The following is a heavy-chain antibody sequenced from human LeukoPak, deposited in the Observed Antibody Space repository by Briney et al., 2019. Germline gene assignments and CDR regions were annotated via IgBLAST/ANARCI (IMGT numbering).Heavy chain of an antibody. Sequence: ASVKVSCKASGYTFTSYYMHWVRQAPGQGLEWMGIINPSGGSTSYAQKFQGRVTMTRDMSTSTVYMELSSLRSEDTAVYHCARNQGEYSSSSRDSDAFDIWGQGTMVTVSS. J-gene: IGHJ3*02. D-gene: IGHD6-6*01. CDR2: INPSGGST. CDR3: ARNQGEYSSSSRDSDAFDI. CDR1: GYTFTSYY. V-gene: IGHV1-46*01.